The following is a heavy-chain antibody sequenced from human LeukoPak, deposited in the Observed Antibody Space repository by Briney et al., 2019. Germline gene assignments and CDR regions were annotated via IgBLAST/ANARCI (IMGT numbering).Heavy chain of an antibody. CDR2: IYYSGST. D-gene: IGHD2-2*01. J-gene: IGHJ5*02. CDR3: AGSTSPALKYNWFDP. V-gene: IGHV4-59*01. Sequence: SETLSLTCTVSGGSISSYYWSWIRQPPGKGLEWIGYIYYSGSTNYNPSLKSRVTISVDTSKNQFSLKLNSVTAADTAVYYCAGSTSPALKYNWFDPWGQGTLVTVSS. CDR1: GGSISSYY.